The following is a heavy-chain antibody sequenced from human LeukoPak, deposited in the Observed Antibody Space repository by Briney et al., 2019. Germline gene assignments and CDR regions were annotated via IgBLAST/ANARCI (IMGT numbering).Heavy chain of an antibody. D-gene: IGHD6-19*01. CDR3: ARDGSSGGLYFDY. Sequence: HRASVTVSCKASGYTFSSYGISWVRQAPGQGLEWMGWINPDSGGTNYAQKFQGRVTMTRDTSISTAYMELSRLRSDDTAVYYCARDGSSGGLYFDYWGQGTLVTVSS. CDR1: GYTFSSYG. V-gene: IGHV1-2*02. J-gene: IGHJ4*02. CDR2: INPDSGGT.